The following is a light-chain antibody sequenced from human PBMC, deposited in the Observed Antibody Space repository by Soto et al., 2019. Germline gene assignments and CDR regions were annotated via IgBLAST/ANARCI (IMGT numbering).Light chain of an antibody. CDR3: CSYAGTLV. Sequence: QSALTQPASLSGSPGQSITISCTGTSSDVGSYNLVSWYQQHPGKAPKLMIYEGSKRPSGVSNRFSGSKSGNTASLTISGLQAEDEADYYCCSYAGTLVFGGGTKVTVL. J-gene: IGLJ2*01. V-gene: IGLV2-23*01. CDR2: EGS. CDR1: SSDVGSYNL.